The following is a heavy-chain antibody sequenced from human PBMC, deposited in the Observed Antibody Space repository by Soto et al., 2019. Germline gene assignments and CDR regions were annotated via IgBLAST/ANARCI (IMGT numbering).Heavy chain of an antibody. V-gene: IGHV4-39*01. CDR3: ASQVLTGTTGTKIIDF. J-gene: IGHJ4*02. CDR2: IYYSGST. CDR1: GGSISSSGYY. Sequence: SETLSLTCTVSGGSISSSGYYWGWIRQPPGKGLEWIGSIYYSGSTYYNPSIKSRVTISVDTSKNQFSLKLSSVTAADTAVYYCASQVLTGTTGTKIIDFWAQRTPVTVSS. D-gene: IGHD1-7*01.